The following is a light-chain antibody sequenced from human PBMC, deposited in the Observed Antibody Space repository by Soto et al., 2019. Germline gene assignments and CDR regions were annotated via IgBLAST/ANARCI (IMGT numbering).Light chain of an antibody. Sequence: EIVMTQSPATLSVSPGETATLSCRASQSISSHLAWYQQKPGQAPRLLMHEASARATGIPARFSGSGSGTEFTLTSSSLQSEDFAFYYCQQYHFGWTFGQGTKVEIK. J-gene: IGKJ1*01. CDR1: QSISSH. CDR2: EAS. CDR3: QQYHFGWT. V-gene: IGKV3-15*01.